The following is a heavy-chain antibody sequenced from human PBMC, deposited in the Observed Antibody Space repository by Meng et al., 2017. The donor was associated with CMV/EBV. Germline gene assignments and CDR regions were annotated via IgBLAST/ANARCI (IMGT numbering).Heavy chain of an antibody. D-gene: IGHD1-14*01. CDR1: GGSISSGDYY. Sequence: QASGPRLVTPSRTLSLVCTCSGGSISSGDYYWSWIRQPPGKGLEWIGYIYYSGSTYYNPSLKSRVTISVDTSKNQFSLKLSSVTAADTAVYYCARVTSRVAGAFDYWGQGTLVTVSS. J-gene: IGHJ4*02. CDR2: IYYSGST. CDR3: ARVTSRVAGAFDY. V-gene: IGHV4-30-4*08.